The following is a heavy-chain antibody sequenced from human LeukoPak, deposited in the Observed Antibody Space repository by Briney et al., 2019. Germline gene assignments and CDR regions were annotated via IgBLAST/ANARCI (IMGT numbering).Heavy chain of an antibody. V-gene: IGHV4-59*08. D-gene: IGHD6-6*01. J-gene: IGHJ4*02. CDR3: IGSSSSAVYYFDY. CDR1: GGSISSYY. Sequence: SETLSLTCTVSGGSISSYYWSWIRQPPGKGLEWIGYIYYSGSTNYNPSLKSRVTISVDTSKNQFSLKLSSVTAADTAVYYCIGSSSSAVYYFDYWGQGTLVTVSS. CDR2: IYYSGST.